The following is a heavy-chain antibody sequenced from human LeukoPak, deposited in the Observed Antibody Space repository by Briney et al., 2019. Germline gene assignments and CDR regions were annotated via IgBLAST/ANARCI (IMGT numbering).Heavy chain of an antibody. D-gene: IGHD5-18*01. CDR1: GFTFSSYA. J-gene: IGHJ6*02. Sequence: GGSLRLSCAASGFTFSSYAMHWVRQAPGKGLEYVSAISSNGGSTYYANSVKGRFTISRDNSKNTLYLQMNSLRAEDTAVYYCARVGYSYTNIYGMDVWGQGTTVTVSS. CDR2: ISSNGGST. V-gene: IGHV3-64*01. CDR3: ARVGYSYTNIYGMDV.